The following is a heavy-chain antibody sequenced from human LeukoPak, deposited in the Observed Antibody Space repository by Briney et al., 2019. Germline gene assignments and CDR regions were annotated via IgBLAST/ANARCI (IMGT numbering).Heavy chain of an antibody. J-gene: IGHJ4*02. CDR1: GGSISSYY. Sequence: SETLSLTCTVSGGSISSYYWSWIRQPPGKGLEWIGYIYYSGSTNYNPPLKSRVTISVDTSKNQFSLKLSSVTAADTAVYYCARSYYYDSSGYYSPFDYWGQGTLVTVSS. CDR2: IYYSGST. V-gene: IGHV4-59*01. D-gene: IGHD3-22*01. CDR3: ARSYYYDSSGYYSPFDY.